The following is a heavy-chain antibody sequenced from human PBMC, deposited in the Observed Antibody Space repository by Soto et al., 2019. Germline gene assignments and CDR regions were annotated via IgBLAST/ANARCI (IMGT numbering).Heavy chain of an antibody. D-gene: IGHD3-10*01. CDR2: IKQDGSEN. V-gene: IGHV3-7*01. CDR3: ARVWVRGVIISSEYFQH. Sequence: GGSLRLSCAASGFTFSSYWMSWVRQAPGKGLEWVANIKQDGSENYYVDSVKGRFTISRDNAKNSLYLQMNSLRAEDTAVYYCARVWVRGVIISSEYFQHWGQGTLVTVSS. J-gene: IGHJ1*01. CDR1: GFTFSSYW.